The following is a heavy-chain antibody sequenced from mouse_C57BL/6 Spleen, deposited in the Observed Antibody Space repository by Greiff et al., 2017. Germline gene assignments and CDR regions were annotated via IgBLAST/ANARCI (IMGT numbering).Heavy chain of an antibody. CDR2: IDPSDSYT. Sequence: VQLQQPGAELVRPGTSVKLSCKASGYTFTSYWMHWVKQRPGQGLEWIGVIDPSDSYTNYNQKFKGKATLTVDTSSSTAYVQLSSLTSEDSAVYYCARWYYYGSSYGYFDVWGTGTTVTVSS. J-gene: IGHJ1*03. CDR3: ARWYYYGSSYGYFDV. D-gene: IGHD1-1*01. CDR1: GYTFTSYW. V-gene: IGHV1-59*01.